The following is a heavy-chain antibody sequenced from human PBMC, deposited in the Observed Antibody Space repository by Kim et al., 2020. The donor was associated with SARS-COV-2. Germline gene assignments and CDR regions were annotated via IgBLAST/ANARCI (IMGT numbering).Heavy chain of an antibody. CDR2: DESEK. V-gene: IGHV3-7*01. CDR3: MGTGTYSY. Sequence: DESEKHYVDSGKGRFTISRDNAMDSFYLQMNGLRVEDTAVYYCMGTGTYSYWGQGTLVTVSS. J-gene: IGHJ4*02. D-gene: IGHD2-21*02.